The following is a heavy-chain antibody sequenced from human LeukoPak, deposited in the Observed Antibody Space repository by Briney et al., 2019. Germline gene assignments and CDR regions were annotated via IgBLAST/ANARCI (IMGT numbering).Heavy chain of an antibody. Sequence: SGGSLRLSCAASGFTFSSYAMSWVRQAPGKGLEWVSAISGSGGSTYYADSVKGRFTISRDNSKNTLYLQMNSLRAEDTAVYYCAKVRGARERSFDYWGQGTLVTVSS. CDR2: ISGSGGST. V-gene: IGHV3-23*01. J-gene: IGHJ4*02. D-gene: IGHD1-1*01. CDR3: AKVRGARERSFDY. CDR1: GFTFSSYA.